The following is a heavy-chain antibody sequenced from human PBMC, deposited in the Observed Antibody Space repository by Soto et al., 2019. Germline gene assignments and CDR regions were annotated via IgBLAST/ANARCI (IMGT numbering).Heavy chain of an antibody. CDR3: ANVDWNYGKDA. J-gene: IGHJ6*02. D-gene: IGHD1-1*01. V-gene: IGHV3-23*01. Sequence: EVQLLESGGGLVQPGGSLSLSCAASGLTFRRYALSWVRQAPGKGLEWVSGINGFGDRTNYADSVKGRFTISRDNSKNTLYLQMNSLRVEDTAIYYCANVDWNYGKDAWGQGTTVTVSS. CDR2: INGFGDRT. CDR1: GLTFRRYA.